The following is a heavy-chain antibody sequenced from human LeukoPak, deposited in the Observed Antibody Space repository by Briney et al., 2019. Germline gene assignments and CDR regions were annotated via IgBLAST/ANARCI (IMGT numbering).Heavy chain of an antibody. D-gene: IGHD1-20*01. Sequence: GGSLRLSCAASGFTFSSFGMHWVRQAPGKGLEWVAVISYDGSDKYYADSVKGRFTISRDNSKNTLYLQMNSLRAEDTAVYYCAKLWVAITHFDFWGQGTLVTVSS. V-gene: IGHV3-30*18. CDR2: ISYDGSDK. CDR1: GFTFSSFG. CDR3: AKLWVAITHFDF. J-gene: IGHJ4*02.